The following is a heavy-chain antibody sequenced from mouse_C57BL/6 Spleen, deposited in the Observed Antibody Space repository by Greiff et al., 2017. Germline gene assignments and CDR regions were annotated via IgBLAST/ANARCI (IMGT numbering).Heavy chain of an antibody. Sequence: VQLQQSGAELMKPGASVKLSCTATGYTLTGYWIEWVKQRPGHGLEWIGEILRGSGSTNYNEKFKGKSTFTADTSSNTDYMQLSSLTTEDSAIYYCARTTVVAPYAMDYWGQGTSVTVSS. J-gene: IGHJ4*01. CDR1: GYTLTGYW. V-gene: IGHV1-9*01. CDR3: ARTTVVAPYAMDY. D-gene: IGHD1-1*01. CDR2: ILRGSGST.